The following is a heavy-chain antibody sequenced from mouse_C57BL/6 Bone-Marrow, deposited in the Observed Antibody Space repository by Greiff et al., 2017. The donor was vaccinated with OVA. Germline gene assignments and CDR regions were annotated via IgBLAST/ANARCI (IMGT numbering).Heavy chain of an antibody. CDR2: IDPSDSYT. CDR3: SPGNYPGYSDY. Sequence: QVQLQQPGAELVRPGTSVKLSCKASGYTFTSYWMHWVKQRPGQGLEWIGVIDPSDSYTNYNQKFKGKATLTVDTSSSTAYMQRSSLTSEDSAVYYCSPGNYPGYSDYWGQGTTLTVSS. CDR1: GYTFTSYW. V-gene: IGHV1-59*01. J-gene: IGHJ2*01. D-gene: IGHD2-1*01.